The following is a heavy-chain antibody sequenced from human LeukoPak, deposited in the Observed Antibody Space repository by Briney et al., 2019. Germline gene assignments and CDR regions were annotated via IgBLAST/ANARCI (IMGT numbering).Heavy chain of an antibody. V-gene: IGHV1-18*01. J-gene: IGHJ4*02. D-gene: IGHD3-22*01. CDR2: ISAYNGNT. Sequence: GASVKVSCKASGYTFTSYGISWVRQAPGQGLEWMGWISAYNGNTNYAQKLQGRVTMTTDTSTSTAYMELRSLRSDDTAVYYCARDQYYDSRGHFDYWGQGTLVTVSS. CDR1: GYTFTSYG. CDR3: ARDQYYDSRGHFDY.